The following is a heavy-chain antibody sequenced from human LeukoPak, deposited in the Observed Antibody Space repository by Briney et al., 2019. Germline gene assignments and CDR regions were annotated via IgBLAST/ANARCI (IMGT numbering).Heavy chain of an antibody. CDR2: IHPSGGST. J-gene: IGHJ3*02. D-gene: IGHD3-22*01. CDR3: ARDRTIIVEGAFDI. V-gene: IGHV1-46*01. Sequence: ASVKVSCKASGYTFTSYYMHWVRQAPGQGREWMGIIHPSGGSTSYAQKFQGRVTMSTYMSTSTVYLELSSLRSEDTGVYYCARDRTIIVEGAFDIWGQGTMVTVSS. CDR1: GYTFTSYY.